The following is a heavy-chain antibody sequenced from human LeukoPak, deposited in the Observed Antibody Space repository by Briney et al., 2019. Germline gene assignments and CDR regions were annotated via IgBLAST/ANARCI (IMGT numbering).Heavy chain of an antibody. V-gene: IGHV1-2*06. D-gene: IGHD6-19*01. CDR1: GYTFTCYY. CDR2: INPNSGGT. CDR3: ASAPPPYSSGWYGEGGDY. J-gene: IGHJ4*02. Sequence: ASVKVSCKASGYTFTCYYMHWVRQAPGQGLEWMGRINPNSGGTNYAQKFQGRVTMTRDTSISTAYMELSRLRSDDTAVYYCASAPPPYSSGWYGEGGDYWGQGTLVTVSS.